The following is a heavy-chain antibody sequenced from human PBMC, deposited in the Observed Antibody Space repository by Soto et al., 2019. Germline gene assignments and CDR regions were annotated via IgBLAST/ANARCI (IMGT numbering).Heavy chain of an antibody. CDR2: IWYDGSNK. V-gene: IGHV3-33*01. J-gene: IGHJ4*02. Sequence: PGGSLRLSCAASGFTFSSYGMHWVRQAPGKGLEWVAVIWYDGSNKYYADSVKGRFTISRDNSKNTLYLQMNSLRAEDTAVYYCARGEYYDILTGYFLLDYWGQGTLVTVPS. CDR1: GFTFSSYG. CDR3: ARGEYYDILTGYFLLDY. D-gene: IGHD3-9*01.